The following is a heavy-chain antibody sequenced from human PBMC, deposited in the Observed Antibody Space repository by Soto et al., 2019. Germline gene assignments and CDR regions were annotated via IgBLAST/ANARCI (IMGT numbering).Heavy chain of an antibody. CDR1: GFTFSSYG. D-gene: IGHD3-9*01. Sequence: QPGGSLRLSCAASGFTFSSYGMHWVRQAPGKGLEWVAVISYDGSNKYYADSVKGRFTISRDNSKNTLYLQMNSLSGGDPAVYYCAKNALPHFDGLLWGHNWFDPWGQGTLVTVSS. V-gene: IGHV3-30*18. J-gene: IGHJ5*02. CDR2: ISYDGSNK. CDR3: AKNALPHFDGLLWGHNWFDP.